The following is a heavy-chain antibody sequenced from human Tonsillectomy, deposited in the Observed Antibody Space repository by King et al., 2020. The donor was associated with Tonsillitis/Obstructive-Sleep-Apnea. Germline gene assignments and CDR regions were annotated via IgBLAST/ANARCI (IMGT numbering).Heavy chain of an antibody. V-gene: IGHV3-48*03. CDR2: ISNSGSTI. CDR1: GFTFNSYE. D-gene: IGHD2-21*02. Sequence: VQLVESGGGLVQPGGSLRLSCAASGFTFNSYEMNWVRQAPGKGLEWVSYISNSGSTIYYADSVKGRFTISRDNAKNSLYLQMNSLRAEDTAVYYCAIDSYCGGDCYLQFDYWGQGTLVTVSS. CDR3: AIDSYCGGDCYLQFDY. J-gene: IGHJ4*02.